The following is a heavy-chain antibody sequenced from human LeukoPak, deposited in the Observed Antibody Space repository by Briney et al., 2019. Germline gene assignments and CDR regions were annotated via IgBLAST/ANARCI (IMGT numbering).Heavy chain of an antibody. CDR2: IRYDGSNK. Sequence: GGSLRLSCAASGFTFSSYGMHWVRQAPGKGLEWVAFIRYDGSNKYYADSVKGRFTISRDNSKNTLYLQMNSLRAEDTAVYYCAKARSIAAAGTRDYMDVWGKGTTVTVSS. V-gene: IGHV3-30*02. CDR3: AKARSIAAAGTRDYMDV. J-gene: IGHJ6*03. CDR1: GFTFSSYG. D-gene: IGHD6-13*01.